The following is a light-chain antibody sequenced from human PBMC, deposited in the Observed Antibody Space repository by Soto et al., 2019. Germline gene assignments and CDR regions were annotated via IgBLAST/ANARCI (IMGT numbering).Light chain of an antibody. CDR1: QRISTF. CDR2: AAS. Sequence: DIQMTQSPASLSTSVGDSVTITCRASQRISTFLNWYQQKPGKAPKFLIFAASRLHSEVPSRFRSSGSGTEFTLTISSLQPEDSATYFCQQRYVIPYTFGQGTKLDIK. J-gene: IGKJ2*01. CDR3: QQRYVIPYT. V-gene: IGKV1-39*01.